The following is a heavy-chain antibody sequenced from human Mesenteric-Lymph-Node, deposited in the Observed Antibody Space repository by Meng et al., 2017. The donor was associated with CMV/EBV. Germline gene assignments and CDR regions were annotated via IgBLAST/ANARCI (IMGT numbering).Heavy chain of an antibody. V-gene: IGHV2-5*02. CDR1: GFSLSTGGVG. Sequence: VSGFSLSTGGVGVGWIRQPPGKALEWLALIYWDADKRYNPSLKSRLTITKDTSKNQVVFTMTNMDPVDTATYYCAHAQWFGAPSGFWGQGTLVTVSS. CDR2: IYWDADK. D-gene: IGHD3-10*01. CDR3: AHAQWFGAPSGF. J-gene: IGHJ4*02.